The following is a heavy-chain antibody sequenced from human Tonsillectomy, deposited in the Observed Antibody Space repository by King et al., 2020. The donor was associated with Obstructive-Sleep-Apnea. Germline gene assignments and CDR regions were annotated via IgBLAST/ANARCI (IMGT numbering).Heavy chain of an antibody. CDR1: GVSVSSGSYY. V-gene: IGHV4-61*01. CDR2: IYYSGST. Sequence: LQLQESGPGLVKPSETLSLTCTVSGVSVSSGSYYWSWIRQPPGKGLEWIGYIYYSGSTNYNPSLKSRVTISVDTSKNQFSLKLSSVTAADTAVYYCARGNDFWSGYYIRSWGQGTLVTVSS. J-gene: IGHJ4*02. CDR3: ARGNDFWSGYYIRS. D-gene: IGHD3-3*01.